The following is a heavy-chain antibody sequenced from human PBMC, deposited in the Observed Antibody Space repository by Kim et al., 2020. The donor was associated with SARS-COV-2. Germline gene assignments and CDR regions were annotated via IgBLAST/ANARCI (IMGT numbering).Heavy chain of an antibody. V-gene: IGHV3-30*18. D-gene: IGHD6-19*01. CDR1: GFTFSNYG. J-gene: IGHJ4*02. Sequence: GRSLRLSCVASGFTFSNYGMHWVRQAPGEGLEWVAVISYDGSDKKEADSVKGRFIVSRDNSKNTVFLQMDSLRLDDTGVYYCAKEDAVRVAGDFDLWGQGTLVTVSS. CDR2: ISYDGSDK. CDR3: AKEDAVRVAGDFDL.